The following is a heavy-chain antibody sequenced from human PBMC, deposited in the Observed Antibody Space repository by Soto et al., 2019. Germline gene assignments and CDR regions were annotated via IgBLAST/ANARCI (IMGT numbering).Heavy chain of an antibody. CDR1: GFPLSDYG. V-gene: IGHV3-33*01. J-gene: IGHJ4*02. CDR2: IWYDESKK. CDR3: ASERGSSYFDY. Sequence: QVQLVESGGGVVQPGRSLRLSCAVSGFPLSDYGMHWVRQAPGKGLEWVAVIWYDESKKYYADSVKGRFTISRDNSKNTVYLQMNSLRAEDTAVYYCASERGSSYFDYWGQGTLVTVSS. D-gene: IGHD1-26*01.